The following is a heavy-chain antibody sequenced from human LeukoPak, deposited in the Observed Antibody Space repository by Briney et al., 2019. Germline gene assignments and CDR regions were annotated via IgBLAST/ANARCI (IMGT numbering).Heavy chain of an antibody. CDR1: GYSISSGYY. V-gene: IGHV4-38-2*02. CDR3: AREAAAGSNWFDP. Sequence: SETLSLTCAVSGYSISSGYYWGWIRQPPGKGLEWIGSIYHSGSTYYNPSLKSRDTISVDTSKNQFSLKLSSVTAADTAVYYCAREAAAGSNWFDPWGQGTLVTVSS. CDR2: IYHSGST. D-gene: IGHD6-13*01. J-gene: IGHJ5*02.